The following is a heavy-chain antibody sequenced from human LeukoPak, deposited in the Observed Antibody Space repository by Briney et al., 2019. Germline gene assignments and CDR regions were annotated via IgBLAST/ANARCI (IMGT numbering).Heavy chain of an antibody. V-gene: IGHV1-69*04. CDR1: GGTFSSYA. CDR2: IIPILGIA. D-gene: IGHD1-26*01. CDR3: ARGRLVGVGGAFDI. Sequence: ASVKVSCKASGGTFSSYAISWVRQAPGQGLEWMGRIIPILGIANYAQKFQGRVTMTRNTSISTAYMELSSLRSEDTAVYYCARGRLVGVGGAFDIWGQGTMVTVSS. J-gene: IGHJ3*02.